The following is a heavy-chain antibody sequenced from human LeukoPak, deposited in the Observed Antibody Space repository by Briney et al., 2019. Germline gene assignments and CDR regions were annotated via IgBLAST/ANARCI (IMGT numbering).Heavy chain of an antibody. D-gene: IGHD5-24*01. CDR1: GGSISSGDYY. Sequence: PSQTLSLTCTVSGGSISSGDYYWSWIRQPPGKGLEWIGYIYYSGSTYYNPSLKSRVTISVDTSKNQFSLKLSSVTAADTAVYYCAREEATGEMATIAPLDYWGQGTLVTVSS. CDR3: AREEATGEMATIAPLDY. V-gene: IGHV4-30-4*01. J-gene: IGHJ4*02. CDR2: IYYSGST.